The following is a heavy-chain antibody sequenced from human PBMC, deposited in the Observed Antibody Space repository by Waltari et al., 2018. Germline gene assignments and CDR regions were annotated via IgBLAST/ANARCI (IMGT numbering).Heavy chain of an antibody. J-gene: IGHJ6*02. Sequence: QVQLVQSGAEVKKPGSSVKVSCKASGGTFSSYTISWVRPAPGQGLEWMGRIIPILGIANYAQKFQGRVTITADKSTSTAYMELSSLRSEDTAVYYCARADSSSSYYYYGMDVWGQGTTVTVSS. CDR3: ARADSSSSYYYYGMDV. D-gene: IGHD6-13*01. CDR1: GGTFSSYT. V-gene: IGHV1-69*02. CDR2: IIPILGIA.